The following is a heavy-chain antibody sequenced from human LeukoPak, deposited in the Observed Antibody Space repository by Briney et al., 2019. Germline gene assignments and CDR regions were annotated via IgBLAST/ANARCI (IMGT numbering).Heavy chain of an antibody. CDR2: IYTSGST. CDR3: ARDHRPDLGSGSYVRARCDAFDI. J-gene: IGHJ3*02. CDR1: GGSISSYY. V-gene: IGHV4-4*07. Sequence: SETLSLTXTVSGGSISSYYWSWIRQPAGKGLEWIGRIYTSGSTNYNPSLKSRVTMSVDTSKNQFSLKLSSVTAADTAVYYCARDHRPDLGSGSYVRARCDAFDIWGQGTMVTVSS. D-gene: IGHD1-26*01.